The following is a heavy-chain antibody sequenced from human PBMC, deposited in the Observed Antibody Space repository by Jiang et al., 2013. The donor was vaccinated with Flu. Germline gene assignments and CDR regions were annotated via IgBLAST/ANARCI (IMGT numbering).Heavy chain of an antibody. CDR1: GGTFSSYA. J-gene: IGHJ6*03. CDR3: ARAHLDFRRYYYYYMDV. Sequence: GAEVKKPGSSVKVSCKASGGTFSSYAISWVRQAPGQGLEWMGGIIPIFGTANYAQKFQGRVTITADESTSTAYMELSSLRSEDTAVYYCARAHLDFRRYYYYYMDVWGKGTTVTVSS. D-gene: IGHD3-3*01. CDR2: IIPIFGTA. V-gene: IGHV1-69*01.